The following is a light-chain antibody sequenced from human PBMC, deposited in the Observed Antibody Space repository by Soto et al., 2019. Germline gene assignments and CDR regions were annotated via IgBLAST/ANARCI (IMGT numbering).Light chain of an antibody. J-gene: IGKJ2*01. V-gene: IGKV3-15*01. CDR3: HQYNSWPPAT. CDR1: QSISRS. CDR2: DAS. Sequence: EVVLTRSPAIQSVSPGERATLSCRASQSISRSLAWYQQKPGQAPRLLISDASTRATGIPARFSGSGSGTEFTLTISSLQSEDFALYYCHQYNSWPPATFGQGTKLDIK.